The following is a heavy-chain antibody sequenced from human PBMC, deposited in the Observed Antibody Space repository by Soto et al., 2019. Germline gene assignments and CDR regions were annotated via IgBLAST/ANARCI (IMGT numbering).Heavy chain of an antibody. CDR2: IYPGDSNT. Sequence: EESLKISCNGFEYSFTSYWIGWVRQMPGKGLEWMGIIYPGDSNTRYSPSFQGQVTFSADKSISTAYLQWSSLKAADTAIYYCARSYGPMTYGMDVWGQGTSVTVS. CDR3: ARSYGPMTYGMDV. V-gene: IGHV5-51*01. J-gene: IGHJ6*02. CDR1: EYSFTSYW. D-gene: IGHD3-10*01.